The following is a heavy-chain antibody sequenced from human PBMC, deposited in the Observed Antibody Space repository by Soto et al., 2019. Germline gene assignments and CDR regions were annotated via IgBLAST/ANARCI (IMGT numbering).Heavy chain of an antibody. CDR1: GFTFSSYA. CDR2: ISGSGGST. D-gene: IGHD2-21*02. CDR3: AKDLLVVVTAIGWYY. Sequence: EVQLLESGGGLVQPGGSLRLSCAASGFTFSSYAMSWVRQAPGKGLEWVSAISGSGGSTYYADSVKGRFTISRDNSKNTLYLQMNSLRAEDTAVYYCAKDLLVVVTAIGWYYWGQGTLVTVAS. V-gene: IGHV3-23*01. J-gene: IGHJ4*02.